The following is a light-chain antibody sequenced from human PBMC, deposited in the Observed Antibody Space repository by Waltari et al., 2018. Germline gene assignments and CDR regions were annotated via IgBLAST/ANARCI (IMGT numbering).Light chain of an antibody. V-gene: IGLV4-69*01. CDR2: VNSDGSH. CDR3: QTGGHGTWV. J-gene: IGLJ3*02. CDR1: SANSSNI. Sequence: QLVLTQSSSASASLGASVQLTCPLNSANSSNIIAPLQQHPEKGPRYLMKVNSDGSHSKGDEIPDRFSGSGSGAERYLTISSVQSEDEADYYCQTGGHGTWVFGGGTKLTVL.